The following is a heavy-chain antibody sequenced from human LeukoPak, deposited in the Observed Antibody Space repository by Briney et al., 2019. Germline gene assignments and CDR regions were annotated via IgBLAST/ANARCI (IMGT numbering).Heavy chain of an antibody. V-gene: IGHV4-34*01. J-gene: IGHJ5*02. CDR2: IYHSGST. D-gene: IGHD6-6*01. Sequence: SETLSHTCAVYSGSFSGYYWNWIRQPPGKGLEWIGEIYHSGSTNYNPSLKSRVTISVDTSKNQFSLKLRSVTAADTAVYYCARRSHYSTSSGASAWGQGTLVTVSS. CDR3: ARRSHYSTSSGASA. CDR1: SGSFSGYY.